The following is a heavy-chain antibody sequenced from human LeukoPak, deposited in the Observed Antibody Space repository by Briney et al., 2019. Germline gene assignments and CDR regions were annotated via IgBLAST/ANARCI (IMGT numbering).Heavy chain of an antibody. V-gene: IGHV1-2*06. CDR3: ARGGDPIMITFGGVIVIGWDY. CDR1: GYTFTGYY. J-gene: IGHJ4*02. Sequence: ASVKVSCKASGYTFTGYYVHWVRQAPGRGLEWMGRINPNSGGTNYAQKFQGRVTMTRDTSISTAYMELSRLRSDDTAVYYCARGGDPIMITFGGVIVIGWDYWGQGTLVTVS. CDR2: INPNSGGT. D-gene: IGHD3-16*02.